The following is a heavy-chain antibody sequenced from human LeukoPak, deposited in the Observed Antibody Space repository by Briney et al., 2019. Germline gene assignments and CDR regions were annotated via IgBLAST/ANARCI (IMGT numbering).Heavy chain of an antibody. J-gene: IGHJ4*02. V-gene: IGHV4-38-2*01. D-gene: IGHD3-22*01. CDR3: ASWWGVVITTPIDH. Sequence: SETLSLTCSISGYSITSDYDWGWIRQPPGKGLEWIGRIYHSGSTYYKPSLKSRVTISVDTSKNQFSLKLTSVPAADTAVYYCASWWGVVITTPIDHWGQGTLVTVSS. CDR2: IYHSGST. CDR1: GYSITSDYD.